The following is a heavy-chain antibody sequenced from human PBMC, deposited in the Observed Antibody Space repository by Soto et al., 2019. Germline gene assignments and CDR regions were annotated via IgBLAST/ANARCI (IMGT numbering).Heavy chain of an antibody. CDR1: GGSVSSGSYY. Sequence: SETLSLTCTVSGGSVSSGSYYWSWIRQPPGKGLEWIGYIYYSGSTNYNPSLKSRVTISVDTSKNQFSLKLNSVTAADTAVYYCARIRNSGYDLYYFDYWGQGTLVTVSS. V-gene: IGHV4-61*01. CDR2: IYYSGST. CDR3: ARIRNSGYDLYYFDY. J-gene: IGHJ4*02. D-gene: IGHD5-12*01.